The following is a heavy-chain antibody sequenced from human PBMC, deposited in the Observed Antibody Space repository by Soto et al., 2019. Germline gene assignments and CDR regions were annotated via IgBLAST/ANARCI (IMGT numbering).Heavy chain of an antibody. CDR2: ISYDGSNK. D-gene: IGHD3-3*01. V-gene: IGHV3-30*18. Sequence: QPGGSLRLSCAASGFTFSSYGMHWVRQAPGKGLEWVAVISYDGSNKYYADSVKGRFTISRDNSKNTLYLQMNSLRAEDTAVYYCAKTIPRGDFWSGYPDDAFDIWGQGTMVTVSS. J-gene: IGHJ3*02. CDR1: GFTFSSYG. CDR3: AKTIPRGDFWSGYPDDAFDI.